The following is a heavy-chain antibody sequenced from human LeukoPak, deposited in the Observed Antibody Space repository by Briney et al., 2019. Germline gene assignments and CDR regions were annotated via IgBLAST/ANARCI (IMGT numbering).Heavy chain of an antibody. CDR2: MNPNSGNT. V-gene: IGHV1-8*01. Sequence: RASVKVSCKASGYTFTSYDINWVRQATGQGLEWMGWMNPNSGNTGYAQKFQGRATMTRNTSISTAYMELSSLRSEDTAVYYCARVRGKGTVSSGYKRNWFDPWGQGTLVTVSS. J-gene: IGHJ5*02. CDR1: GYTFTSYD. D-gene: IGHD3-22*01. CDR3: ARVRGKGTVSSGYKRNWFDP.